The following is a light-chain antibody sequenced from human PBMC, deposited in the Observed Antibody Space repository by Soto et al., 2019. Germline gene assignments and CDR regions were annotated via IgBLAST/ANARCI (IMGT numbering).Light chain of an antibody. CDR2: SAS. V-gene: IGKV1-39*01. Sequence: DIEMTQSPSSLSSSVGDRVTITCRASQSLSSYLNWYHQKPGKPAKLLIYSASNLPSGVPSRFRGSGSGTDFTLNISSLQPTEVATYYCQQNYSTLRTFGQGTKVEIK. J-gene: IGKJ1*01. CDR1: QSLSSY. CDR3: QQNYSTLRT.